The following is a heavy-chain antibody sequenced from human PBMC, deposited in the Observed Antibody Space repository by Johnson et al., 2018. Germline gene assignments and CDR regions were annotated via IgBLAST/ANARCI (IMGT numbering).Heavy chain of an antibody. V-gene: IGHV3-9*01. D-gene: IGHD1-14*01. J-gene: IGHJ6*02. CDR3: IKELKPGGMDV. CDR1: GFSFDDYA. Sequence: VQLVESGGGLVQPGRSLRLSCAASGFSFDDYALHWVRQVPGKGLEWVSGLFVHGGGRGYADSVKGRFTISRDPAKNSLFLQMNSLGVEDTALYHCIKELKPGGMDVWGRGTTVTVSS. CDR2: LFVHGGGR.